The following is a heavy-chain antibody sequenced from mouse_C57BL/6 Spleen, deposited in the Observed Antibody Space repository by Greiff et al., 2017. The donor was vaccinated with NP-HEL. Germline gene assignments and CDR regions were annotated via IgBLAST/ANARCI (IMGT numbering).Heavy chain of an antibody. V-gene: IGHV1-39*01. CDR1: GYSFTDYN. CDR3: ATITTVNYYAMDY. CDR2: INPNYGTT. D-gene: IGHD1-1*01. Sequence: EVQLQQSGPELVKPGASVKISCKASGYSFTDYNMNWVKQSNGKSLEWIGVINPNYGTTSYNQKFKGKATLTVDQSSSTSYMQLNSLTSEDSAVYYCATITTVNYYAMDYWGQGTSVTVSS. J-gene: IGHJ4*01.